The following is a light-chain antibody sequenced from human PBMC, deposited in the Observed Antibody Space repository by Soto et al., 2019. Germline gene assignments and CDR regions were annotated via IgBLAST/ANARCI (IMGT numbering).Light chain of an antibody. CDR3: QQRSNWHRNT. CDR1: QYIKTI. Sequence: EIVLTQSPATLSSFPGARVTLSCGASQYIKTILAWYQRRPGQAPTVLIHEAYHGAAGIPARLSGSGFGTDFTLTIRSIEPEHAEVYSCQQRSNWHRNTFGQGTRLEIK. J-gene: IGKJ5*01. V-gene: IGKV3D-11*01. CDR2: EAY.